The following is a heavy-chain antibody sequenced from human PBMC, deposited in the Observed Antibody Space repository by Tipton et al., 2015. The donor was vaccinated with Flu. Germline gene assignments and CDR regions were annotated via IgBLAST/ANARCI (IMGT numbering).Heavy chain of an antibody. V-gene: IGHV4-38-2*02. CDR3: ARRSYSNYVSQPKNWFDL. J-gene: IGHJ5*01. CDR2: IFHTGNT. Sequence: LRLSCTVSGYSISTGYYWGWIRQPPGKGLEWIGNIFHTGNTYYNPSLKSRVTISVDTSKNQFSLKVISVTAADTAVYYCARRSYSNYVSQPKNWFDLWGQGTLVTVSS. CDR1: GYSISTGYY. D-gene: IGHD4-11*01.